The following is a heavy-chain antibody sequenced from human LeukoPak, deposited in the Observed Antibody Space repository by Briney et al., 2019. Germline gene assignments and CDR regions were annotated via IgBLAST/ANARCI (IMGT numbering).Heavy chain of an antibody. Sequence: TGGSLRLSCAASGFTFSNAWMSWVRQAPGKGLEWVGRIKSKTDGGTADYAAPVKGRFTISRDDSKNTLYLQMNSLKTEDTAVYYCTKYYYGSSGYLYYFDSWGQGTLVTVSS. CDR1: GFTFSNAW. V-gene: IGHV3-15*01. J-gene: IGHJ4*02. D-gene: IGHD3-22*01. CDR2: IKSKTDGGTA. CDR3: TKYYYGSSGYLYYFDS.